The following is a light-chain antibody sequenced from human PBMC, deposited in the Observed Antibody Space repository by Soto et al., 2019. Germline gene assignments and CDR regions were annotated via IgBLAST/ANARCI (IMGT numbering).Light chain of an antibody. J-gene: IGKJ4*01. CDR3: MQALQTPLT. Sequence: DIVMTQSPLSLPVTPGEPASISCRSSQSLLHSNGYNYLDWYLQKPGQSQQILIYLGANRSSGVPDMFSGSGSGTDFTLKISRVEAEDVGVYYCMQALQTPLTFGGGTKVEPK. CDR1: QSLLHSNGYNY. V-gene: IGKV2-28*01. CDR2: LGA.